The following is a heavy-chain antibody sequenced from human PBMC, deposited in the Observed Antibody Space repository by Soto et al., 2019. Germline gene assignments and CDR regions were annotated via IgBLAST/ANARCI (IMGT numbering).Heavy chain of an antibody. CDR3: ARRVDYDFWSGYYSPPHWFDP. J-gene: IGHJ5*02. Sequence: SETLSLTCTVSGGSISSSSYYWGWIRQPPGKGLEWIGSIYYSGSTYYNPSLKSRVTISVDTSKNQFSRKLSSVTAADTAVYYCARRVDYDFWSGYYSPPHWFDPWGQGTLVTVSS. V-gene: IGHV4-39*01. CDR1: GGSISSSSYY. D-gene: IGHD3-3*01. CDR2: IYYSGST.